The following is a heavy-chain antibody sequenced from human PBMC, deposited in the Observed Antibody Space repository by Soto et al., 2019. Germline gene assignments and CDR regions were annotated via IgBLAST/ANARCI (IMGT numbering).Heavy chain of an antibody. J-gene: IGHJ4*02. V-gene: IGHV3-30*18. CDR3: GKVSTYYYDSTFDY. CDR1: GFTFSSYG. D-gene: IGHD3-22*01. Sequence: QVQLVESGGGVVQPGRSLRLSCAASGFTFSSYGMHWVRQAPGKGLEWVAIISYDGNYKYYADSVKGRFTISRDNSKNTQYLQMISLRAEDTAVYYCGKVSTYYYDSTFDYWGQGTLVTVSS. CDR2: ISYDGNYK.